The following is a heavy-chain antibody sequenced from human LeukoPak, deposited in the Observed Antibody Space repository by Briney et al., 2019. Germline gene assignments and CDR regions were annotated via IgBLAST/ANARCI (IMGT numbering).Heavy chain of an antibody. V-gene: IGHV1-69*13. CDR3: ATGAVVTAIYYYYYMDV. J-gene: IGHJ6*03. CDR2: IIPIFGTA. Sequence: ASVKVSCKASGGTFSSYAISWVRQAPGQGLEWMGGIIPIFGTANYAQKFQGRVTITADESTSTAYMELSSLRSEDTAVYYCATGAVVTAIYYYYYMDVWGKGTTVTISS. CDR1: GGTFSSYA. D-gene: IGHD2-21*02.